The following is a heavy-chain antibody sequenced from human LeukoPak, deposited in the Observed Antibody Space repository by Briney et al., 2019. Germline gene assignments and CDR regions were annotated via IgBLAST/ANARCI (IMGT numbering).Heavy chain of an antibody. Sequence: ASVKVSCKASGGTFSSYAISWVRQAPGQGLEWMGGIIPIFGTANYAQKFQGRVTITTDESTSTAYMELSSLRSEDTAVYYCAKAPWELRPYYYYYMDVWGKGTTVTVSS. D-gene: IGHD1-26*01. CDR3: AKAPWELRPYYYYYMDV. J-gene: IGHJ6*03. CDR2: IIPIFGTA. V-gene: IGHV1-69*05. CDR1: GGTFSSYA.